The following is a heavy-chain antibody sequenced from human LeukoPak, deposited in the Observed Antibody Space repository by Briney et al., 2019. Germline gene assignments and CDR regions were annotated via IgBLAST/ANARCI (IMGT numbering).Heavy chain of an antibody. CDR2: IYYSGST. D-gene: IGHD3/OR15-3a*01. CDR1: GGSISTYY. V-gene: IGHV4-59*01. J-gene: IGHJ4*02. Sequence: PSETLSLTCTVSGGSISTYYWSWIRQPPGEGLEWIGYIYYSGSTNYNPSLKSRVTISVDTSKNQFSLKLSSVTAVDTAVYYCATYGGTGYYGFAYWGQGTLVTVSS. CDR3: ATYGGTGYYGFAY.